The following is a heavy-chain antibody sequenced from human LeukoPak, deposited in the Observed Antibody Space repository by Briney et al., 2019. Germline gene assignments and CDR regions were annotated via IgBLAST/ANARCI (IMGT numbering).Heavy chain of an antibody. CDR2: ISNSGVST. Sequence: GGSLRLSCAASGFTFSDYYMSWIRQAPGKGLEWVSTISNSGVSTYYADSVKGRFTISRDNSKNTLYLQMNSLRAEDTAVYYCAKEPDYYDTYWGQGTLVTVSS. CDR1: GFTFSDYY. J-gene: IGHJ4*02. CDR3: AKEPDYYDTY. V-gene: IGHV3-23*01. D-gene: IGHD3-22*01.